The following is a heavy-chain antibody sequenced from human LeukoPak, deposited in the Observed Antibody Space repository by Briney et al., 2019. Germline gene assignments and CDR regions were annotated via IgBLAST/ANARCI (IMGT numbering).Heavy chain of an antibody. CDR1: GFSFSSYW. D-gene: IGHD6-6*01. V-gene: IGHV3-7*01. CDR3: TFGTSSSGLDV. Sequence: PGGSLRLSCTVSGFSFSSYWMNWVRQAPGKGLEWVANIKKDGSEKYYVDFVKGRFTISRDNAKNSLYLQMNSLRAEDTALYYCTFGTSSSGLDVWGKGTTVTVSS. J-gene: IGHJ6*04. CDR2: IKKDGSEK.